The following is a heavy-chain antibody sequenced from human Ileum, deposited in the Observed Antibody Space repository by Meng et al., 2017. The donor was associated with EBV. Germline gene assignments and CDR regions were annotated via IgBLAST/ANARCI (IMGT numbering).Heavy chain of an antibody. J-gene: IGHJ4*02. CDR3: ARDGYSSGSD. CDR1: GGSVSSGGNY. Sequence: QWRLQEPGPGLVKPSETLSLTCSVSGGSVSSGGNYWSWIRQPPGKGLEWIGYIYNSGSTNYNPSLKSRVTISVDTSKNQFSLKLSSVTAADTAVYYCARDGYSSGSDWGQGTLVTVSS. D-gene: IGHD6-19*01. CDR2: IYNSGST. V-gene: IGHV4-61*08.